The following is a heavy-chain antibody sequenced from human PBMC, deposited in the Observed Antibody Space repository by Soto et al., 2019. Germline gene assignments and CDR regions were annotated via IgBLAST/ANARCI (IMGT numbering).Heavy chain of an antibody. D-gene: IGHD2-21*02. CDR3: ARLGGNAYCGGDCYLDP. Sequence: QVQLQESGPGLVKPSETLSLTCTVSGGSISSYYWSWIRQPPGKGLECIGYIYFSGSTNYNPSLNIRVTISVDTSKNQFSLKRNSVTAADTAVYYCARLGGNAYCGGDCYLDPWGQGALVTVSS. J-gene: IGHJ5*02. CDR1: GGSISSYY. CDR2: IYFSGST. V-gene: IGHV4-59*01.